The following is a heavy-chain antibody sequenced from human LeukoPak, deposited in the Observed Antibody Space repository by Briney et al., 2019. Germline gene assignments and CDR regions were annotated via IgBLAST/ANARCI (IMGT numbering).Heavy chain of an antibody. D-gene: IGHD6-19*01. CDR3: AKDLYSSGWYYFDY. CDR1: GFTFSSYG. V-gene: IGHV3-30*18. J-gene: IGHJ4*02. CDR2: ISYDGSNK. Sequence: GGSLRLSCAASGFTFSSYGMHWVRQAPGKGLEWVAVISYDGSNKYYADSVKGRFTISRDNSKNTLYLQMNSLRAEDTAVYYCAKDLYSSGWYYFDYWGQGTLVTVSS.